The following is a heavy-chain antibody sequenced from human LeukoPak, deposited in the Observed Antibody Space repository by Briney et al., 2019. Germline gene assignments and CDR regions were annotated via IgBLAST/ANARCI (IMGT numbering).Heavy chain of an antibody. Sequence: EGSLRLSCAASGFTFSSYSMNWVRQAPGKGLEWVSSISSSSSYIYYADSVKGRFTISRDDAKNSLYLQMNSLRAEDTAVYYCARGRPFMDVWGKGTTVTVSS. D-gene: IGHD2-15*01. J-gene: IGHJ6*03. CDR3: ARGRPFMDV. CDR2: ISSSSSYI. V-gene: IGHV3-21*01. CDR1: GFTFSSYS.